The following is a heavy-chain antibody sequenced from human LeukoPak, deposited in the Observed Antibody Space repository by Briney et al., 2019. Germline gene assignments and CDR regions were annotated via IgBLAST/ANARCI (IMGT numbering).Heavy chain of an antibody. CDR2: IWYDGSNK. D-gene: IGHD3-16*01. CDR3: ARDLIMIGSFDY. J-gene: IGHJ4*02. CDR1: GFTFSSYG. V-gene: IGHV3-33*01. Sequence: PGGSLRLSCAASGFTFSSYGMHWVRQAPGKGLEWVAVIWYDGSNKYYADSVKGRFTISRDNSKNTLYLQMNSLRAEDTAVYYRARDLIMIGSFDYWGQGTLVTVSS.